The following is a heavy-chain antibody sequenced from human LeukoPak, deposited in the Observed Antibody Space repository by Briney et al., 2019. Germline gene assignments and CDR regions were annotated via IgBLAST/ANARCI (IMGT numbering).Heavy chain of an antibody. D-gene: IGHD3-9*01. Sequence: GASVKVSCKTSGYTFTGYYIHWVRQAPGQGLEWMGWINPTNGGKNYAQNFQGRVTMTRDTSISTAYMELSGLRSDGTAIYYCARQTIRPFDYWGQGTLVTVSA. V-gene: IGHV1-2*02. CDR2: INPTNGGK. CDR3: ARQTIRPFDY. J-gene: IGHJ4*02. CDR1: GYTFTGYY.